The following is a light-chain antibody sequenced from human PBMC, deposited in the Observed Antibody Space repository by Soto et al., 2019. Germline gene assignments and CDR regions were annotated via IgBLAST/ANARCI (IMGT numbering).Light chain of an antibody. V-gene: IGLV2-14*03. CDR1: TNDVGGYNY. CDR2: GVT. Sequence: QSALTQPASVSGSPGQSITISCSGTTNDVGGYNYVSWYQQHPGKAPKLLIYGVTDRPSGVSNRFSGSKSGNTASLTISGLQTEDDSHYYCCSYANGNTLLFGGGTKVTVL. J-gene: IGLJ2*01. CDR3: CSYANGNTLL.